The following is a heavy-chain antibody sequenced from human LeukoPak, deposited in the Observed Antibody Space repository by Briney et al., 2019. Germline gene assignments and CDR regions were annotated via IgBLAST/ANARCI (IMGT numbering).Heavy chain of an antibody. CDR1: GYTFTSYD. CDR3: ATAYCSGGSCGAWFDP. CDR2: MNPNSGNT. Sequence: GASVKVSCKASGYTFTSYDINWVRQATGQGLEWMGWMNPNSGNTGYPQKFQGRVTMTRNTSISTAYMELSSLRSEDTAVYYCATAYCSGGSCGAWFDPWGQGTLVTVSS. J-gene: IGHJ5*02. D-gene: IGHD2-15*01. V-gene: IGHV1-8*01.